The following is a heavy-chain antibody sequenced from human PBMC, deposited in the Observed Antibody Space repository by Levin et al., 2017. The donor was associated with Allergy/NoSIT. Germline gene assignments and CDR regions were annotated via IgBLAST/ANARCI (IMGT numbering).Heavy chain of an antibody. V-gene: IGHV1-18*01. D-gene: IGHD3-3*01. J-gene: IGHJ6*03. CDR1: GYNFTNYG. Sequence: ASVKVSCKASGYNFTNYGISWVRQAPGQGLEWMGWISAYNGNTNHAQKFQGRVTMTIQTSTNTAYMELRSLRSDDTAVYYCARVGIDFWGVYQKSWGYMDVWGQGTTVTVSS. CDR2: ISAYNGNT. CDR3: ARVGIDFWGVYQKSWGYMDV.